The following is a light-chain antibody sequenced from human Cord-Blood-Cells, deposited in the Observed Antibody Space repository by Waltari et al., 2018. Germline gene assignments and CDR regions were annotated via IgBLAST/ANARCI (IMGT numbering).Light chain of an antibody. V-gene: IGKV1-5*03. CDR2: KAS. CDR3: QQYNSKGT. CDR1: QSISSW. Sequence: IQMTQSPSTLPASVGDRVTITCRVSQSISSWLAWYQQKPGKAPKILIYKASSLESGVPSRFSGSGSGTEFTLTISSLQPDDFATYYCQQYNSKGTFGQGTKVEIK. J-gene: IGKJ1*01.